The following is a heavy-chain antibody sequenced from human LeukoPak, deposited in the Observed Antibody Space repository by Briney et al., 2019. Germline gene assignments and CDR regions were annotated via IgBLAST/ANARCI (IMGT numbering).Heavy chain of an antibody. V-gene: IGHV4-30-2*01. CDR3: ARFSPRAMGNYLDF. D-gene: IGHD7-27*01. CDR1: GGSISSGSYS. CDR2: IYPRGST. Sequence: SETLSLTCAVSGGSISSGSYSWSWIRQPPGKGLEWIGYIYPRGSTYYNPSLKSRVILSLDKPANQFSLNLSSVTAADTAVYYCARFSPRAMGNYLDFWGQGTLVTVSS. J-gene: IGHJ4*02.